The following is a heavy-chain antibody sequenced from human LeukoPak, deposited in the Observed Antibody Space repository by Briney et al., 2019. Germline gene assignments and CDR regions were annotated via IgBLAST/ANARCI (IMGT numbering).Heavy chain of an antibody. CDR1: GFTFSSYG. D-gene: IGHD3-22*01. CDR2: ISDDETYK. Sequence: GGSLRLSCAASGFTFSSYGMHWVRQAPGKGLEWVTAISDDETYKFYADSVKGRFTISRDNSKNTLYLQMNSLRAEDTAVYYCAKTLTMILVLRGGFDYWGQGALVTVSS. J-gene: IGHJ4*02. V-gene: IGHV3-33*05. CDR3: AKTLTMILVLRGGFDY.